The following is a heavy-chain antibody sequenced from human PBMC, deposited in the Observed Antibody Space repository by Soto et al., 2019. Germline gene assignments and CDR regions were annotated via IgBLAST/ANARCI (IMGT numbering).Heavy chain of an antibody. D-gene: IGHD6-19*01. J-gene: IGHJ5*02. Sequence: VVSVKGSCKCSGFGLTGDLIRWVRQAPGQRLEWMGWINAANGNTKYSQKFQGRVTITRGTSASTAYMELSSLRSEDTAVYYCARGGGWYVWFDPWGQGTLVTVSS. V-gene: IGHV1-3*01. CDR2: INAANGNT. CDR3: ARGGGWYVWFDP. CDR1: GFGLTGDL.